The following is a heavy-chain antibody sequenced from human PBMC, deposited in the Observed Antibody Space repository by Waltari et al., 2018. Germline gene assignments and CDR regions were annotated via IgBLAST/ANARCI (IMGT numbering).Heavy chain of an antibody. V-gene: IGHV5-51*01. CDR2: IYPDPGDYDI. Sequence: EVQLVQSGAEVKKPGEYLKISCKASGHSLTSHWIGRGRQRPGNGLEWKGTIYPDPGDYDIRYSPSFQGRVTISADQSVTTVYLHWSSLEASDTAIYYCVRGLLGGYERGWFDPWGQGTLVTVSS. D-gene: IGHD3-9*01. J-gene: IGHJ5*02. CDR3: VRGLLGGYERGWFDP. CDR1: GHSLTSHW.